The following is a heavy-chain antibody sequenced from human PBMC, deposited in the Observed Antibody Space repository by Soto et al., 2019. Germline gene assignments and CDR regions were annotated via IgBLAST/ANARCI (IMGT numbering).Heavy chain of an antibody. CDR1: GYSFTNYW. CDR2: IDPSDSYA. Sequence: EVQLVQSGAEVKKPGESLRISCKASGYSFTNYWISWVRQMPGKGLEWMGRIDPSDSYANYNPSLRGRVTLSADKSISTAYLHWSSLKASDTAIYYCSRSGNGADIAVAAGRPVWGQGTTVTVSS. D-gene: IGHD6-19*01. CDR3: SRSGNGADIAVAAGRPV. J-gene: IGHJ6*02. V-gene: IGHV5-10-1*03.